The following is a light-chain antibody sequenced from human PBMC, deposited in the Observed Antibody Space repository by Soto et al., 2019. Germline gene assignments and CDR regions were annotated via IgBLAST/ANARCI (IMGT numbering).Light chain of an antibody. V-gene: IGKV1-5*01. CDR2: DAS. CDR3: QQYNSYWT. CDR1: QSISSW. Sequence: DIQMTQSPSTLSASVGDRVTITCRASQSISSWLAWYQQKPGKAPKLLIYDASSLESGVPSRFSGSGSGTEFNLTISSLQPDYFATYYCQQYNSYWTFGQGTKVEIK. J-gene: IGKJ1*01.